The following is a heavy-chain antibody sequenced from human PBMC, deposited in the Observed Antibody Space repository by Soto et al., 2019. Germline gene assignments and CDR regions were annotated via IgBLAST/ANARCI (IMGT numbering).Heavy chain of an antibody. J-gene: IGHJ4*02. V-gene: IGHV3-48*03. CDR1: GFTFSSYE. Sequence: EVQLVESGGGLVQPGGSLRLYCAASGFTFSSYEMNWVRQAPGKGLEWVSYISSSGSTIYYADSVKGRFTISRDNAKDSLYLQMNSLRAEDTAVYYCASLSVYYDSSGSDYWGQGTLVTVSS. D-gene: IGHD3-22*01. CDR3: ASLSVYYDSSGSDY. CDR2: ISSSGSTI.